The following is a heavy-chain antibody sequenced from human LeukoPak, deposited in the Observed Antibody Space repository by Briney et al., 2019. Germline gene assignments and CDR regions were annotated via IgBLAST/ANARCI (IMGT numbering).Heavy chain of an antibody. Sequence: GGSLRLSCAASGFTFSSYGMHWVRQAPGKGLEWVAVISYDGSNKYYADSVKGRFTISRDNSKNTLYLQMNSLRAEDTAVYYCARVGSASSSSASGYYFDYWGQGTLVTVSS. J-gene: IGHJ4*02. D-gene: IGHD6-6*01. CDR3: ARVGSASSSSASGYYFDY. CDR1: GFTFSSYG. V-gene: IGHV3-30*03. CDR2: ISYDGSNK.